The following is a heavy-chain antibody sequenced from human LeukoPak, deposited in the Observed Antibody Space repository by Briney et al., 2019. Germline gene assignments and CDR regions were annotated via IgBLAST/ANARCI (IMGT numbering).Heavy chain of an antibody. CDR2: IIPIFGTA. J-gene: IGHJ4*02. V-gene: IGHV1-69*06. D-gene: IGHD3-22*01. Sequence: GASVKVSCKASGGTFSSYAISWVRQAPGQGLEWMGGIIPIFGTANYAQKFQGRVTITADKSTSTAYMELSSLRSEDTAVYYCARQTHYYDTAPIDYWGQGTLVTVSS. CDR3: ARQTHYYDTAPIDY. CDR1: GGTFSSYA.